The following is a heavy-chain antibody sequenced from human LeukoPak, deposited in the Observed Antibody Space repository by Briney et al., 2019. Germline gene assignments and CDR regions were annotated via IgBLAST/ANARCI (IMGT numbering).Heavy chain of an antibody. CDR3: ARVSPTVSFDY. Sequence: SQTLSLTCAVSGGSISSGGYSWSWIRQPPGKGLEWIGYIYHSGSTYYNPSLKSRVTISVDRSRNQFSLKLSSVTAADAAVYYCARVSPTVSFDYWGQGTLVTVSS. V-gene: IGHV4-30-2*01. CDR1: GGSISSGGYS. J-gene: IGHJ4*02. CDR2: IYHSGST. D-gene: IGHD4-17*01.